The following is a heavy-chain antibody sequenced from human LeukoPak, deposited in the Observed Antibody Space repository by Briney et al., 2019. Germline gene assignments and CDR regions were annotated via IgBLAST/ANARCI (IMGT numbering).Heavy chain of an antibody. Sequence: ASVKVSCKASGGTFSSYAISWVRQAPGQGLEWMGGIIPIFGTANYAQKFQGRVTITADESTSTAYMELSSLRSEDTAVYYCATGYCSSTSCYSDYWGQGTLVTVSS. J-gene: IGHJ4*02. V-gene: IGHV1-69*13. D-gene: IGHD2-2*02. CDR3: ATGYCSSTSCYSDY. CDR1: GGTFSSYA. CDR2: IIPIFGTA.